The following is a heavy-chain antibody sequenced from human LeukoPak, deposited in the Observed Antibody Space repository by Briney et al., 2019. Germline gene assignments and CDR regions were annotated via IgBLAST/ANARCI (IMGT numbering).Heavy chain of an antibody. J-gene: IGHJ4*02. CDR1: GFRLSDYA. D-gene: IGHD3-3*01. CDR3: AREMRGYYPHY. Sequence: GGSLRLSCAASGFRLSDYAMNWVCQAPGKGLEWVAIVAHDGSFTSYADSVKGRFSITRDDSTLYLEMNSLRVEDTALYYCAREMRGYYPHYWGQGTLLTVSS. CDR2: VAHDGSFT. V-gene: IGHV3-30*04.